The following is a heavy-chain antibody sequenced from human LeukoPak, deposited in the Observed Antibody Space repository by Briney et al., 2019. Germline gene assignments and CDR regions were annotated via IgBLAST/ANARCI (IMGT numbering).Heavy chain of an antibody. Sequence: PGGSLRLSCAASGFTFSSYGMHWVRQAPGKGLEWVAVISYDGSNKYYADSVKGRFTISRDNSKNTLYLQMNSLRAEDTAVYYSYLDYYDSSGYSAVYWGQGTLVTVSS. CDR3: YLDYYDSSGYSAVY. V-gene: IGHV3-30*03. J-gene: IGHJ4*02. CDR1: GFTFSSYG. D-gene: IGHD3-22*01. CDR2: ISYDGSNK.